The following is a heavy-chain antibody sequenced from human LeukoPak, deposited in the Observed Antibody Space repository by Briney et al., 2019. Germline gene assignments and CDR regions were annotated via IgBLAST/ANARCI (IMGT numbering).Heavy chain of an antibody. Sequence: GEALKISCKGSGYNFPRYWIGWVRQMPGKGLEWMGIIYPDDSDTRYSPSFQGQVTISADKSISTAYLQWSSLKASDTAMYYCARPIAAAGPALIDYWDQGALVTVSS. V-gene: IGHV5-51*01. CDR2: IYPDDSDT. D-gene: IGHD6-13*01. CDR3: ARPIAAAGPALIDY. J-gene: IGHJ4*02. CDR1: GYNFPRYW.